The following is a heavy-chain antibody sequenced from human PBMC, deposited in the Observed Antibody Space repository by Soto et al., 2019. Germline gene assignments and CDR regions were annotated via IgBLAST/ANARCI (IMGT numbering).Heavy chain of an antibody. CDR3: ARAGRRYSSGWYEDY. Sequence: QVQLQESGPGLVTPSETLSLTCTVSGGSISSYYWSWIRQPPGKGLEWIGYIYYSGSTNYNPSLKSRVPISVDTSKNQFSLKLSSVTAADTAVYYCARAGRRYSSGWYEDYWGQGTLVTVSS. J-gene: IGHJ4*02. CDR2: IYYSGST. CDR1: GGSISSYY. V-gene: IGHV4-59*01. D-gene: IGHD6-19*01.